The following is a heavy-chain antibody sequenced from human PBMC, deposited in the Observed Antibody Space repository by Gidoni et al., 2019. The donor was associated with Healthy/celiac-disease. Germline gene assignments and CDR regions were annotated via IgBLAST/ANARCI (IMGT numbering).Heavy chain of an antibody. Sequence: QVQLVESGGGVVQPGRSLRLSCAASGFTFSSYGMHWVRQAPGKGLEWVAVIWYDGSNKYYADSVKGRFTISRDNSKNTLYLQMNSLRAEDTAVYYCAAGGSNYYGMDVWGQGTTVTVSS. CDR3: AAGGSNYYGMDV. D-gene: IGHD2-8*02. CDR1: GFTFSSYG. CDR2: IWYDGSNK. V-gene: IGHV3-33*01. J-gene: IGHJ6*02.